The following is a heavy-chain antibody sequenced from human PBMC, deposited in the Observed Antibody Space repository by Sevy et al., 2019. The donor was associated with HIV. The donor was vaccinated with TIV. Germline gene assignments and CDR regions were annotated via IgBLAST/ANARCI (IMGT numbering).Heavy chain of an antibody. CDR3: ARNDYGDYVAAFDI. Sequence: GGSLRLSCAASGFTFSSYSMNWVRQAPGKGLEWVSSISSSSSYIYYADSVKGRLTISRDNAMNLLYMQMTSLRAEDTAVYYCARNDYGDYVAAFDIWGQGTMVTVSS. V-gene: IGHV3-21*01. J-gene: IGHJ3*02. CDR2: ISSSSSYI. CDR1: GFTFSSYS. D-gene: IGHD4-17*01.